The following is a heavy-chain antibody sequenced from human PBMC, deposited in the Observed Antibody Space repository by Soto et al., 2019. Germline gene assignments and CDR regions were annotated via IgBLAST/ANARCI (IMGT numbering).Heavy chain of an antibody. CDR1: GFTCNYYW. D-gene: IGHD2-21*02. J-gene: IGHJ3*01. CDR2: MHRDGSTT. CDR3: VRGDKGGFDL. V-gene: IGHV3-74*01. Sequence: EVQLVESEGGLVQRGGSLRLSCAASGFTCNYYWMHWVRQGPGQGLVWVSHMHRDGSTTTYPDSVKGRFTISRDNAKNTLYLQMNSLRAEDTAVYYCVRGDKGGFDLWGQGTTVTVSS.